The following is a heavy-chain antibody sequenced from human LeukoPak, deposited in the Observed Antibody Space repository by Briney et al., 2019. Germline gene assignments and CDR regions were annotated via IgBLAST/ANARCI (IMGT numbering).Heavy chain of an antibody. CDR3: AGWAYYGGNSGFDY. CDR1: GFTFSSYA. Sequence: GGSLRLSCAASGFTFSSYAMHWVRQAPGKGLEWVAVISYDGSNKYYADSVKGRFTISRDNSKNTLYLQMNSLRAEDTAVYYCAGWAYYGGNSGFDYWGQGTLVTVSS. CDR2: ISYDGSNK. V-gene: IGHV3-30-3*01. D-gene: IGHD4-23*01. J-gene: IGHJ4*02.